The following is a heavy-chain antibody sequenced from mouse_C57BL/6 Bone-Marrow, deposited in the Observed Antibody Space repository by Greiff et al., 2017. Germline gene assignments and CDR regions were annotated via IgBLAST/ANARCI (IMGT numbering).Heavy chain of an antibody. J-gene: IGHJ4*01. Sequence: QVHVKQSGAELVKPGASVKMSCKASGYTFTTYPIEWMKQNHGKSLEWIGNFHPYNDDTKYNEKFKGKATLTVEKSSSTVYLELSRLTSDDSAVYYCARGAENGSSSYYAMDYWGQGTSVTVSS. CDR3: ARGAENGSSSYYAMDY. CDR1: GYTFTTYP. D-gene: IGHD1-1*01. CDR2: FHPYNDDT. V-gene: IGHV1-47*01.